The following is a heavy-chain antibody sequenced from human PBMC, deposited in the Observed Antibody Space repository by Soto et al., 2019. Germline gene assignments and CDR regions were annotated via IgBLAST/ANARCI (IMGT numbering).Heavy chain of an antibody. J-gene: IGHJ6*02. D-gene: IGHD3-10*01. V-gene: IGHV5-10-1*01. CDR3: ARLLGFGELIGGDYYYYGMDV. CDR2: IDPSDSYT. CDR1: GYSFTSYW. Sequence: GESLKISCKGSGYSFTSYWISWVRQMPGKGLEWMGRIDPSDSYTNYSPSFQGHVTISADKSISTAYLQWSSLKASDTAMYYCARLLGFGELIGGDYYYYGMDVWGQGTTVTVS.